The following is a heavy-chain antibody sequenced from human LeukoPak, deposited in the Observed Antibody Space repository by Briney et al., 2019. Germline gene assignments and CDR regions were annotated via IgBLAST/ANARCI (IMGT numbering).Heavy chain of an antibody. D-gene: IGHD3-10*01. CDR2: IIPIFGTA. J-gene: IGHJ5*02. V-gene: IGHV1-69*05. CDR3: ARANGSGNYADR. Sequence: SVKVSCKASGGTFSSYAISWVRQAPGQGLEWMGGIIPIFGTANYAQKFQGRVTITTDESTSTAYMELSSLRSEDTAVYYCARANGSGNYADRWGQGTLVTVSS. CDR1: GGTFSSYA.